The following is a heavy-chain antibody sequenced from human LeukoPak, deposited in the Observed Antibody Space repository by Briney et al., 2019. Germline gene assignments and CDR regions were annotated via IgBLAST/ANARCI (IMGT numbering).Heavy chain of an antibody. J-gene: IGHJ4*02. CDR3: ARGPVRFSYFDY. CDR2: MNPNSGNT. V-gene: IGHV1-8*01. CDR1: GYTFTSYD. Sequence: ASVKVSCKASGYTFTSYDINWVRQATGQGLEWMGWMNPNSGNTGYAQKFQGRVTMTRNTSISTAYMELSGLRSEDTAVYYCARGPVRFSYFDYWGQGTLVIVSS.